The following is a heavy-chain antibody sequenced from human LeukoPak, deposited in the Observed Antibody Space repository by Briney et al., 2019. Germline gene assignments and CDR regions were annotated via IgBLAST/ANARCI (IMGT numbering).Heavy chain of an antibody. CDR3: ARNPPAHSSGYEY. D-gene: IGHD3-22*01. CDR1: GFTFSAYS. Sequence: GGSLRLSCAASGFTFSAYSMNWVRQAPGKGLEWVSAISSTSSYIKYVDSVKGRFTISRDNAKNSLYLQMNSLRVEDTAVYYCARNPPAHSSGYEYWGQGTLVTVSS. CDR2: ISSTSSYI. J-gene: IGHJ4*02. V-gene: IGHV3-21*04.